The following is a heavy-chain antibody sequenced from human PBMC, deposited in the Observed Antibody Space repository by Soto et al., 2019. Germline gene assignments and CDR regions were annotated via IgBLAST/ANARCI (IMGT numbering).Heavy chain of an antibody. J-gene: IGHJ3*02. D-gene: IGHD2-15*01. Sequence: ASVKVSCKASGYTFTGYYMHWVRQAPGQGLEWMGWINPNSGGTNYARKFQGRVTMTRDTSISTAYMELSRLRSDDTAVYYCARGGGSFDAFDIWGQGTMVTVSS. V-gene: IGHV1-2*02. CDR2: INPNSGGT. CDR3: ARGGGSFDAFDI. CDR1: GYTFTGYY.